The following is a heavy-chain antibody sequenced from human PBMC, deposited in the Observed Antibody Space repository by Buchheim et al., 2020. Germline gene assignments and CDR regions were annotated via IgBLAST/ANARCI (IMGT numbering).Heavy chain of an antibody. V-gene: IGHV3-30*04. J-gene: IGHJ4*03. CDR2: ISYDGKNK. D-gene: IGHD6-19*01. Sequence: VQVVESGGGVVQPGRSLRLSCGASGFPSSIYTMNWVRQAPGKGLEWVAVISYDGKNKDYAESVKGRFTISRDNSKHTVDLEMNSLRGDDTAVYYCATNAVAGHEGYWGQGT. CDR3: ATNAVAGHEGY. CDR1: GFPSSIYT.